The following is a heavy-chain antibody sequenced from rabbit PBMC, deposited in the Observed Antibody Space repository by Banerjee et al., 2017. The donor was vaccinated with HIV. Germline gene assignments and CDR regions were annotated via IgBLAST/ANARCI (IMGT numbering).Heavy chain of an antibody. V-gene: IGHV1S40*01. D-gene: IGHD7-1*01. Sequence: QSLEESGGDLVKPGASLTLTCTASGFSFSSGYWMCWVRQAPGKGLEWIACISTSSGYTYYASWAKGRFTISKASSTTVTLQMTSLTVADTATYFCARGVTGYINLWGPGTLVTVS. J-gene: IGHJ4*01. CDR1: GFSFSSGYW. CDR3: ARGVTGYINL. CDR2: ISTSSGYT.